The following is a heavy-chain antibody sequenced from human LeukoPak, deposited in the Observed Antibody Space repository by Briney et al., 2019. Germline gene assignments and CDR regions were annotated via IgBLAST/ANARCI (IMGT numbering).Heavy chain of an antibody. J-gene: IGHJ4*02. CDR1: GFTFSSCE. V-gene: IGHV3-48*03. CDR2: ISSSGSII. D-gene: IGHD2-21*01. Sequence: PGGSLRLSCAASGFTFSSCEMNWVRQAPGKGLEWVSYISSSGSIIYYADSVKGRFNISRDNAKNSLFLQMNSLRAEDTAVYYCARESDNDYWGQGTLVTVSS. CDR3: ARESDNDY.